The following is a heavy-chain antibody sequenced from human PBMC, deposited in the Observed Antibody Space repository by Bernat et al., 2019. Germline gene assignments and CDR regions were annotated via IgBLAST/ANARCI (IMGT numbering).Heavy chain of an antibody. CDR3: ARPSGYYYGAIDY. Sequence: QLQLQESGPGLVKPSETLSLTCTVSGGSISSSSYYWGWIRQPPGKGLEWIGSIYYSGSTYYNPSLKSRVTISVDTSKNQFSLKLSSVTAADTAVDYCARPSGYYYGAIDYWGQGTLVTVSS. CDR2: IYYSGST. V-gene: IGHV4-39*01. CDR1: GGSISSSSYY. J-gene: IGHJ4*02. D-gene: IGHD3-22*01.